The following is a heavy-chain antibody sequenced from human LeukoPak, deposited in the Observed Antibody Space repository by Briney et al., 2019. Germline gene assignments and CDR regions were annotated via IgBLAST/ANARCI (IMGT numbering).Heavy chain of an antibody. CDR2: IYTSGST. J-gene: IGHJ5*01. CDR1: GGSISSGSYY. V-gene: IGHV4-61*02. Sequence: SQTLSLTCTVSGGSISSGSYYWSWIRQPAGKGLEWIGRIYTSGSTYYNPSLKSRVTISVDTSKNHFSLKLSSVTAADTAMYYCARISGRGYSYNNWFDSWGQGTLVTVSS. CDR3: ARISGRGYSYNNWFDS. D-gene: IGHD5-18*01.